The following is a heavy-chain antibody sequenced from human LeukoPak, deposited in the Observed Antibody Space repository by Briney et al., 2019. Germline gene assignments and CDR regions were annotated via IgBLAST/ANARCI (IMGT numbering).Heavy chain of an antibody. D-gene: IGHD6-19*01. Sequence: GGSLRLSCAASGFTFDDYAMHWVRQAPGKGLEWVSLISGDGGSTYYADSVKGRFTISRDNSKNSLHLQMNSLRTEDTALYYCAKDMIAVAGTYYYGMDVWGQGTTVTVSS. CDR1: GFTFDDYA. CDR3: AKDMIAVAGTYYYGMDV. CDR2: ISGDGGST. J-gene: IGHJ6*02. V-gene: IGHV3-43*02.